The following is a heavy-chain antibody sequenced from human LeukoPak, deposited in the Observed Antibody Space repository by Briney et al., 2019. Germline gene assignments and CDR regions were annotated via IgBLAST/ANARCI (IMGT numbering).Heavy chain of an antibody. CDR1: GFTFSNAW. CDR2: INSDGSST. Sequence: GGSLRLSCAASGFTFSNAWMSWVRQAPGKGLVWVSRINSDGSSTSYADSVKGRFTISRDNAKNTLYLQMNSLRAEDTVAYYCARGGGYSYGTFDYWGQGTLVTVSS. V-gene: IGHV3-74*01. D-gene: IGHD5-18*01. CDR3: ARGGGYSYGTFDY. J-gene: IGHJ4*02.